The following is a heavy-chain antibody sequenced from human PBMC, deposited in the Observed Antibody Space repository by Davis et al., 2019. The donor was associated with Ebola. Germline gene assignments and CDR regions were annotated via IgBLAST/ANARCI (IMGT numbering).Heavy chain of an antibody. Sequence: MPSETLSLTCSVSGGSFSGHYWSWLRQSPGKGLEWIGEINHSFRTIYNPSLKSRVTISLDTPKKQFSLRVSSVTAVDTAVYYCARVGEGLDYWGQGTLVTVSS. D-gene: IGHD2-21*01. V-gene: IGHV4-34*01. CDR1: GGSFSGHY. CDR2: INHSFRT. CDR3: ARVGEGLDY. J-gene: IGHJ4*02.